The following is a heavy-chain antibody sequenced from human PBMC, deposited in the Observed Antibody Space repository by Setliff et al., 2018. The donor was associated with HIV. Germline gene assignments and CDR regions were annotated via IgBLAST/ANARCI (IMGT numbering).Heavy chain of an antibody. Sequence: SETLSLTCTASGGSYSSTFHYWVWIRQPPGKGLEWVGSIYHDGNTYYNPSLGSRVTISADTSETHFSLRLTSATAADTGVYFCARRDLTSVPTWGRGTLVTVSS. CDR2: IYHDGNT. CDR3: ARRDLTSVPT. J-gene: IGHJ5*02. V-gene: IGHV4-39*02. D-gene: IGHD3-10*01. CDR1: GGSYSSTFHY.